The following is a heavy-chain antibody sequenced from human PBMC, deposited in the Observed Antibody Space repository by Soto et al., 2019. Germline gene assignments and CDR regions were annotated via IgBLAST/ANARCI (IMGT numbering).Heavy chain of an antibody. J-gene: IGHJ4*02. CDR3: ARGRGSSGWYFDY. V-gene: IGHV3-74*01. Sequence: EVQLVESGGGLAQPGGSLRVSCAASGFSFSNYLMHWDRQVPGKGLVWVSRINSDGSSTNYADSVKGRFTISRDNAKNTLNLQMSSLRAEDTAVYFCARGRGSSGWYFDYWGQGTLVTVSS. CDR2: INSDGSST. CDR1: GFSFSNYL. D-gene: IGHD6-19*01.